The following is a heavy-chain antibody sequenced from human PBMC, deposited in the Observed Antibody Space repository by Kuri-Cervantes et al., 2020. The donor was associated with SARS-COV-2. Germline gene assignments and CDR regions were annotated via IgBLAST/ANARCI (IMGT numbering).Heavy chain of an antibody. Sequence: GESLKISCAASGFTFSSYSMNWVRQAPGKGLEWGPSISSSRSYIYYSDSVKGRFTISRNNAKYSLYLPLNSLRAEDTAVYYCARDPRYSSSWLDYLGQGTLVTVSS. D-gene: IGHD6-6*01. CDR3: ARDPRYSSSWLDY. CDR1: GFTFSSYS. CDR2: ISSSRSYI. J-gene: IGHJ4*02. V-gene: IGHV3-21*01.